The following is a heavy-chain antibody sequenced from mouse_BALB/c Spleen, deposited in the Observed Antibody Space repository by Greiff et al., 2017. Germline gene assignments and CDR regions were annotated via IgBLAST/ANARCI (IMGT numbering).Heavy chain of an antibody. V-gene: IGHV3-2*02. D-gene: IGHD1-1*01. J-gene: IGHJ1*01. CDR1: GYSITSDYA. Sequence: DVQLQESGPGLVKPSQSLSLTCTVTGYSITSDYAWNWIRQFPGNKLEWMGYISYSGSTSYNPSLKSRISITRDTSKNQFFLQLNSVTTEDTATYYCAKELRWYFDVWGAGTTVTVSS. CDR3: AKELRWYFDV. CDR2: ISYSGST.